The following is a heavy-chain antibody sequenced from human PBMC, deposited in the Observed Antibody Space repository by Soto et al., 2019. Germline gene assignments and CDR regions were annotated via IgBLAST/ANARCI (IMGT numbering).Heavy chain of an antibody. CDR1: GGSISSYY. J-gene: IGHJ6*02. D-gene: IGHD2-21*01. Sequence: QVQLQESGPGLVKPSETLSLTCTVSGGSISSYYWSWIRPPAGKGLEWIGRIYTSGSTNYNPSLKSRVTMSVATSKNQFSLKLSSVTAADTAVYYCARDRIGPSNYYYYGMDVWGQGTTVTVSS. CDR2: IYTSGST. CDR3: ARDRIGPSNYYYYGMDV. V-gene: IGHV4-4*07.